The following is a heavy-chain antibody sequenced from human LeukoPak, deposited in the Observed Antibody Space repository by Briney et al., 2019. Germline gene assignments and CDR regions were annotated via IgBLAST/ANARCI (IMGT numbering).Heavy chain of an antibody. Sequence: APVKVSCKASGYTFTDYYIHWVRQAPGQGLEWMGWINPNSGGTNYAQKFQGRVTMARDTSISTAYMELSRLRSDDTAVYYCARDRDGAQGGYWGQGTLVTVSS. D-gene: IGHD4-17*01. CDR1: GYTFTDYY. CDR2: INPNSGGT. CDR3: ARDRDGAQGGY. J-gene: IGHJ4*02. V-gene: IGHV1-2*02.